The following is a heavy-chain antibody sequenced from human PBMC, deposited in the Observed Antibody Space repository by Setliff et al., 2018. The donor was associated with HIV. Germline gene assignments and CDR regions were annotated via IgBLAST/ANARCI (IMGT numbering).Heavy chain of an antibody. CDR1: GYTFTDYY. Sequence: ASVKVSCKASGYTFTDYYIHWVQRAPGKGLEWMGHIDPEDGETIYADNFQGRVTMPADRSTNTAYMELGSLRSEDTAVYYCASFVFRDSTDEYYRPPGDHPLYYFDYWAQGTLVTVSS. D-gene: IGHD3-10*01. CDR2: IDPEDGET. V-gene: IGHV1-69-2*01. J-gene: IGHJ4*02. CDR3: ASFVFRDSTDEYYRPPGDHPLYYFDY.